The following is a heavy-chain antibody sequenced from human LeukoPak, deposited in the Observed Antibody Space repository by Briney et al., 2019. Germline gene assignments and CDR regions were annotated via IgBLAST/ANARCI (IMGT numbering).Heavy chain of an antibody. CDR2: ISWNSGSI. CDR1: GFTFDDYA. D-gene: IGHD6-13*01. V-gene: IGHV3-9*01. Sequence: GGSLRLSCAASGFTFDDYAMHWVRQAPGKGLEWVSGISWNSGSIGYADSAKGRFTISRDNAKNSLYLQMNSLRAEDTALYYCAKDATYSSSWYFDYWGQGTLVTVSS. J-gene: IGHJ4*02. CDR3: AKDATYSSSWYFDY.